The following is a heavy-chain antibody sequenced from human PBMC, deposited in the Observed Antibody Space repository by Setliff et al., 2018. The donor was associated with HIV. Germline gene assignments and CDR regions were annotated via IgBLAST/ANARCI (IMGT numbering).Heavy chain of an antibody. D-gene: IGHD6-13*01. CDR2: IYTSGST. CDR1: GGSISSYY. CDR3: ARGRGSSSSWPIDY. V-gene: IGHV4-4*07. Sequence: KSSETLSLTCTVSGGSISSYYWSWIRQPAGKGLEWIGRIYTSGSTTYNPSLKSRVTMSVDTSKNQFSLKLSSVTAADTALYYCARGRGSSSSWPIDYWGQGTLVTVSS. J-gene: IGHJ4*02.